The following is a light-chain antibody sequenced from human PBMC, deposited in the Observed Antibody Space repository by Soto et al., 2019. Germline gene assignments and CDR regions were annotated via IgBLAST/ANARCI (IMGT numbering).Light chain of an antibody. CDR3: QQYNSYSKM. CDR1: QSISGW. Sequence: DIQMTQSPSTLSASVGDRVTITCRASQSISGWLAWYQQKPGKAPNLLIYKASTLESGVPSRFSGSGSGTEFTLNISSLQPDDFATYYCQQYNSYSKMFGQGTKVEI. V-gene: IGKV1-5*03. J-gene: IGKJ1*01. CDR2: KAS.